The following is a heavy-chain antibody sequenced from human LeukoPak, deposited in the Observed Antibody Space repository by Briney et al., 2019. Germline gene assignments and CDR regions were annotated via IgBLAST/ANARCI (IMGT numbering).Heavy chain of an antibody. V-gene: IGHV3-23*01. CDR3: AKEGTRITMVRGVRDHDY. D-gene: IGHD3-10*01. CDR1: GFTFDDYG. CDR2: ISGSGGST. J-gene: IGHJ4*02. Sequence: PGGSLRLSCAASGFTFDDYGMSWVRQAPGKGLEWVSAISGSGGSTYYADSVKGRFTISRDNSKNTLYLQMNSLRAEDTAVYYCAKEGTRITMVRGVRDHDYWGQGTLVTVSS.